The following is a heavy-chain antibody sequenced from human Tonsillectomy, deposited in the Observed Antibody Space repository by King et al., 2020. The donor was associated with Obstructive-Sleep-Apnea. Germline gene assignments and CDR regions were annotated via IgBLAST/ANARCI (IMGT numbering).Heavy chain of an antibody. CDR2: IAWDDEK. D-gene: IGHD5-12*01. V-gene: IGHV2-70*20. CDR3: ARTINMNGPFDS. J-gene: IGHJ4*02. CDR1: GFSLSTSGLC. Sequence: TLKESGPALVKPTQTLTLTCTFSGFSLSTSGLCVSWVRQPPGKALEWLALIAWDDEKYYSTSLKTSLTISKATSKNQVVLTMTNMDPVDTATYYCARTINMNGPFDSWGQGTLVTVSS.